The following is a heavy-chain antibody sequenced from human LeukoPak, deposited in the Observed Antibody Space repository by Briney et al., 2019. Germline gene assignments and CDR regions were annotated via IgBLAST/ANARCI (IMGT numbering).Heavy chain of an antibody. CDR2: INSDGSTT. CDR1: GFTFSGYW. CDR3: VMSYDD. Sequence: GGSLRLSCAASGFTFSGYWMHWVRHGPGKGLVWVSRINSDGSTTGYAASVKGRFTISRDNAKNTLYLQRNSLRAEDTAIYYCVMSYDDWGQGTLVTVSS. V-gene: IGHV3-74*01. J-gene: IGHJ4*02.